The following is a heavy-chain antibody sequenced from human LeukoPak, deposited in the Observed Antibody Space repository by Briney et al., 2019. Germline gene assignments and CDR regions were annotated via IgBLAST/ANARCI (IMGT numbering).Heavy chain of an antibody. CDR3: ARGRIAVAGTKNYFDY. V-gene: IGHV4-31*03. CDR2: IYYSGST. J-gene: IGHJ4*02. D-gene: IGHD6-19*01. CDR1: GGSISSGGYY. Sequence: SEALSLTCTVPGGSISSGGYYWSWIRQHPGKGLEWIGYIYYSGSTYYNPSLKSRVTLSVDTSKNQFSLKLSSVTAADTAVYYCARGRIAVAGTKNYFDYWGQGTLVTVSS.